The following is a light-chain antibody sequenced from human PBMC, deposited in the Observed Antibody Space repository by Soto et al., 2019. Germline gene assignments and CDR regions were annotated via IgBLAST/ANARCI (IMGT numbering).Light chain of an antibody. CDR2: GAS. CDR1: QSVSSSY. Sequence: EIVLTQSPGTLSLSPGERATLSCRASQSVSSSYLAWYQQKPGQAPRLLSYGASSRATGIPDRFSGSGSGTDFTLTISRLETEDFAVYYCQQDGSSPRTFGQGTMVEIK. J-gene: IGKJ1*01. CDR3: QQDGSSPRT. V-gene: IGKV3-20*01.